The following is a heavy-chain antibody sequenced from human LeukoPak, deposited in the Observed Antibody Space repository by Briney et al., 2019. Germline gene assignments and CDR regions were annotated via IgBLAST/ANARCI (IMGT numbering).Heavy chain of an antibody. CDR3: ARRRSKIVVVPAAIDY. D-gene: IGHD2-2*01. J-gene: IGHJ4*02. V-gene: IGHV4-39*07. CDR1: GGSISSSSYY. Sequence: SETLSLTCTVSGGSISSSSYYWGWIRQPPGKGLEWIGSIYYSGSTYYNPSLKSRVTISVDTSKNQFSLKLSSVTAADTAVYYCARRRSKIVVVPAAIDYWGQGTLVTVSS. CDR2: IYYSGST.